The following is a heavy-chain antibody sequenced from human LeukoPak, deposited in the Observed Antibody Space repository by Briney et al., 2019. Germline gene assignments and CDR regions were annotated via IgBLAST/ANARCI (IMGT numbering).Heavy chain of an antibody. CDR3: ARSQLVVSQGFDY. CDR1: GDSVSSNSAA. V-gene: IGHV6-1*01. D-gene: IGHD6-13*01. CDR2: TYYRSKWYN. J-gene: IGHJ4*02. Sequence: SQTLSLTCAISGDSVSSNSAAWNWIRQSPPRGLEWLGRTYYRSKWYNDYAVSVKSRITINPDTSKNQFSLQLNSVTPEDTAVYYCARSQLVVSQGFDYWGQGTLVTVSS.